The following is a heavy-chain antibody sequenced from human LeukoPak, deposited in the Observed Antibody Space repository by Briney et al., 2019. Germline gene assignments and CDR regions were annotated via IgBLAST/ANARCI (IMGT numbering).Heavy chain of an antibody. Sequence: SQTLSLTCTVSGGSISSGSYYWSSIRQPAGKGLEWIGRIYTSGSTNYNPSLKSRVTLSVDTSKNQFSLKLSSVTAADTAVYYCARDPDWGHYFDYWGQGTLVTVSS. CDR1: GGSISSGSYY. D-gene: IGHD7-27*01. V-gene: IGHV4-61*02. CDR2: IYTSGST. CDR3: ARDPDWGHYFDY. J-gene: IGHJ4*02.